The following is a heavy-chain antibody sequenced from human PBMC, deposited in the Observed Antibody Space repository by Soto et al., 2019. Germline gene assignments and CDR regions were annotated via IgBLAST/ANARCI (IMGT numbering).Heavy chain of an antibody. CDR1: GDTFGRFT. J-gene: IGHJ5*02. CDR3: ARXXSTIXXXXGVWFDP. D-gene: IGHD4-4*01. V-gene: IGHV1-69*01. CDR2: IKPISDIT. Sequence: QIRLVQSGAEVQKPGSSVRVSCKASGDTFGRFTIXWVRQAXXQGLEWMGGIKPISDITNYAQRFQGRVTFTADASTSTVYLELSSLRSEDTAMYYCARXXSTIXXXXGVWFDPWGQGTLVTVSS.